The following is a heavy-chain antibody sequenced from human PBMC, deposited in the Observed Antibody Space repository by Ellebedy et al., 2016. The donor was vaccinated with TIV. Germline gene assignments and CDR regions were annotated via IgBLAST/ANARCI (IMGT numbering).Heavy chain of an antibody. Sequence: MPSETLSLTCTVSGGSISRRSHYWAWIRQPPGKGLEWIGSISGNTYYNPSLRSRVTISADRAKNQFSLKVTSVTAADTAVYHCARGHDAHKSGRLWGRGTLVTVSS. V-gene: IGHV4-39*07. CDR2: ISGNT. CDR3: ARGHDAHKSGRL. J-gene: IGHJ2*01. CDR1: GGSISRRSHY. D-gene: IGHD3-10*01.